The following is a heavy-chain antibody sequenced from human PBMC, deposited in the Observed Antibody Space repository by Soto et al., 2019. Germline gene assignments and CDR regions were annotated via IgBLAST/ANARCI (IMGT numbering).Heavy chain of an antibody. CDR2: IYYSGST. D-gene: IGHD1-26*01. Sequence: SSETLSLTCTVSGGSISSGGYYWSWIRQHPGKGLEWIGYIYYSGSTYYNPSLKSRVTISVDTSKNQFSLKLSSVTAADTAVYYCARGGSSMGAYYYYGMDVWGQGTTVTVSS. CDR3: ARGGSSMGAYYYYGMDV. V-gene: IGHV4-31*02. J-gene: IGHJ6*02. CDR1: GGSISSGGYY.